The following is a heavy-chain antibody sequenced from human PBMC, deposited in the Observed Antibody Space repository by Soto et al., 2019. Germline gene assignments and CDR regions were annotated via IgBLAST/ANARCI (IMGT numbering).Heavy chain of an antibody. V-gene: IGHV1-69*13. CDR3: GRGLGGGWYYFDY. CDR1: GGTFNSYA. D-gene: IGHD6-19*01. Sequence: SVKVSCKASGGTFNSYAISWVRQAPGQGLEWMGGIIPIFGTADYAQKFQGRVTITAVESTSTAYMELSSLRSEDTAVYYCGRGLGGGWYYFDYWGPGTLVTVSS. J-gene: IGHJ4*02. CDR2: IIPIFGTA.